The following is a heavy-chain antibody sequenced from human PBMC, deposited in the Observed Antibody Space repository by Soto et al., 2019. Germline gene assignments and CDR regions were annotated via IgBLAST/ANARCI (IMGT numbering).Heavy chain of an antibody. Sequence: QVQLVQSGAEVKKPGASVKVSCKASGYTFTSYDINWVRQAAGQGLEWMGWMNPNSGNTGYAQKFQGRVTMTRNTSISTAYMELSSLRSEDTPVYYCARAIRGVYSGSYYRSYYFDYWGQGTLVTVSS. CDR1: GYTFTSYD. J-gene: IGHJ4*02. D-gene: IGHD1-26*01. CDR3: ARAIRGVYSGSYYRSYYFDY. V-gene: IGHV1-8*01. CDR2: MNPNSGNT.